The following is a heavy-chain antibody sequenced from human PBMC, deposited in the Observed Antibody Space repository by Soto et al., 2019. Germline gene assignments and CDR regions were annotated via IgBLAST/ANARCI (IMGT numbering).Heavy chain of an antibody. CDR2: IYYSGST. V-gene: IGHV4-59*08. CDR3: AISSFGEPFQNWFDP. Sequence: SETLSLTCTVSGGSISSYYWSWIRQPPGKGLEWIGYIYYSGSTNYNPSLKSRVTISVDTSKNQFSLKLSSVTAADTAVYYCAISSFGEPFQNWFDPWGQGTLVTVSS. CDR1: GGSISSYY. D-gene: IGHD3-10*01. J-gene: IGHJ5*02.